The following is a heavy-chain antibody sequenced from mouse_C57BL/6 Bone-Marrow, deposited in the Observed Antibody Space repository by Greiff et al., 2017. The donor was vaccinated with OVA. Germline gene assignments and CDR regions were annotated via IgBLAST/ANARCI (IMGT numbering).Heavy chain of an antibody. D-gene: IGHD1-1*01. J-gene: IGHJ2*01. CDR3: ARENYGSSYFDY. Sequence: EVKLMESGPGLVKPSQTVFLTCTVTGISITTGNYRWSWIRQFPGNKLEWIGYIYYSGTITYNPSLTSRTTITRDTPKNQFFLEMNSLTAEDTATYCCARENYGSSYFDYWGQGTTLTVSS. CDR1: GISITTGNYR. V-gene: IGHV3-5*01. CDR2: IYYSGTI.